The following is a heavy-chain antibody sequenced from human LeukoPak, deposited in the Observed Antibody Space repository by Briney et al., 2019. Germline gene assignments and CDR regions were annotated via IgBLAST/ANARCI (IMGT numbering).Heavy chain of an antibody. CDR1: GFTVSSNY. V-gene: IGHV3-7*01. CDR3: AILGP. CDR2: IKQDGSEK. Sequence: GGSLRLSCAASGFTVSSNYMSWVRQAPGKGLEWVANIKQDGSEKYYVDSVRGRFTISRDNAKNSLYLQMDSLRAEDTAVYYCAILGPWGQGTLVTVSS. J-gene: IGHJ5*02.